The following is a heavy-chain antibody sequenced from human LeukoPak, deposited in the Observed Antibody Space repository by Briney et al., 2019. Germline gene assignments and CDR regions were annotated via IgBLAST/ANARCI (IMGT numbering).Heavy chain of an antibody. CDR3: ARERRGNYFAFES. CDR1: GFSVSDYY. D-gene: IGHD3-16*01. Sequence: PGGSLGLSCAASGFSVSDYYMSWMRQSPGKGLEWISYITSSAGSTKYADSVKGRFTISKDKAKNSVALQMNSLKSEDTAVYYCARERRGNYFAFESWGQGTLVTVSS. V-gene: IGHV3-11*05. CDR2: ITSSAGST. J-gene: IGHJ4*02.